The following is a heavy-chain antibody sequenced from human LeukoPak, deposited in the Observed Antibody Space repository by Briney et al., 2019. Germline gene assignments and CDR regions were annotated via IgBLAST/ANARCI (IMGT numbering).Heavy chain of an antibody. Sequence: ASVKVSCKASGGTFSSYAISWVRQAPGQGLEWMGGIIPIFGTANYAQKFQGRVTITTDESTSTAYMELSSLRSEDTAVYYCARANNWNDGGNFDYWGQGTLVIVSS. D-gene: IGHD1-20*01. CDR3: ARANNWNDGGNFDY. CDR2: IIPIFGTA. V-gene: IGHV1-69*05. CDR1: GGTFSSYA. J-gene: IGHJ4*02.